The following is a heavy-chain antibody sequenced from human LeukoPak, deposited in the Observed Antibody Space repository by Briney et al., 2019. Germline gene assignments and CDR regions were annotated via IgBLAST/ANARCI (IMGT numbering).Heavy chain of an antibody. D-gene: IGHD6-13*01. CDR2: INPSGGST. CDR3: ARDPQQLDDNHHYYGMDV. CDR1: GYTFTSYY. J-gene: IGHJ6*02. Sequence: ASVKVSCKASGYTFTSYYMHWVRQAPGQGLEWMGIINPSGGSTSYAQKFQGRVTMTRDTSTSTVYMELSSLRSEDTAVYYCARDPQQLDDNHHYYGMDVWGQGTTVTVSS. V-gene: IGHV1-46*01.